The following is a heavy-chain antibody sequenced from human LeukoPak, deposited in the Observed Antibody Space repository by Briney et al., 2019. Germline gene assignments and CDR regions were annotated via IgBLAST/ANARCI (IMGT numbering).Heavy chain of an antibody. Sequence: ASVKVSCKASGYTFTSYDINWVRQATGQGLEWMGWMNPNSGNTGYAQKFQGRVTITRNTSISTAYMELSSLRSEDTAVYYCARARLPYCSSTSRYYYYYYMDVWGKGTTVTVSS. CDR3: ARARLPYCSSTSRYYYYYYMDV. CDR1: GYTFTSYD. CDR2: MNPNSGNT. J-gene: IGHJ6*03. V-gene: IGHV1-8*03. D-gene: IGHD2-2*01.